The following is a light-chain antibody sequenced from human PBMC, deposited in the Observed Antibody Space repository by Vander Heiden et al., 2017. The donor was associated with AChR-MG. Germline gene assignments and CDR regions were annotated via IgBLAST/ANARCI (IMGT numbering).Light chain of an antibody. CDR3: QSYDSSLSGYG. V-gene: IGLV1-40*01. CDR2: GNS. CDR1: SSNIGAGYD. J-gene: IGLJ1*01. Sequence: QSVLTQPPSVSGAPGQRVTISCTGSSSNIGAGYDVHWYQQLPGTAPKLLIYGNSNRPSGVPDRFSGSKSGTSASLAITGLQAEDEADYDCQSYDSSLSGYGCGTGTKVTVL.